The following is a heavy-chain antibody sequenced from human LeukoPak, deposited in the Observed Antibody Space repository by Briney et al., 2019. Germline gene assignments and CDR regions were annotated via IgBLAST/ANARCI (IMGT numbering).Heavy chain of an antibody. Sequence: GGSLRLSCAASGFTFSSYGMHWVRQAPGKGLEWVAFIRYDGSNKYYADSVKGRFTISRDNSKNTLYLQMNSLRAEDTAVYYCAKGLRFLESWGDPWGQGTLVTVSS. D-gene: IGHD3-3*01. CDR3: AKGLRFLESWGDP. CDR1: GFTFSSYG. CDR2: IRYDGSNK. V-gene: IGHV3-30*02. J-gene: IGHJ5*02.